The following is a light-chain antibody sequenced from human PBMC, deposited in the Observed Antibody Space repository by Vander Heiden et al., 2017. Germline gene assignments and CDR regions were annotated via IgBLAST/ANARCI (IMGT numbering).Light chain of an antibody. CDR1: QSLVYSDGNTY. CDR2: KVS. Sequence: DVVTTQSPLSLPVTLGQPASISCRSPQSLVYSDGNTYLSWLQQRPGQSPRRLIYKVSNRDSGVPDRFSGSGSGTDFTLKISRVEAEDVGVYYCMQGTHWPYTFGQGTKLEIK. J-gene: IGKJ2*01. CDR3: MQGTHWPYT. V-gene: IGKV2-30*01.